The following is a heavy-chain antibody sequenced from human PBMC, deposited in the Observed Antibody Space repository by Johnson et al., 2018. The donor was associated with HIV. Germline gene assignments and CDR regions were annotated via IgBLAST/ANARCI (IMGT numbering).Heavy chain of an antibody. CDR3: AKDGGNGYGNDAFDI. V-gene: IGHV3-48*04. Sequence: VQVLESGGGVVQPGRSLRLSCAASGFTFSSYAMHWVRQAPGKGLEWVSYISSSGSTIYYADSVKGRFTISRDNAKNSLYLQMNSLRAEDTAVYYCAKDGGNGYGNDAFDIWGQGTMVTVSS. CDR1: GFTFSSYA. D-gene: IGHD5-12*01. CDR2: ISSSGSTI. J-gene: IGHJ3*02.